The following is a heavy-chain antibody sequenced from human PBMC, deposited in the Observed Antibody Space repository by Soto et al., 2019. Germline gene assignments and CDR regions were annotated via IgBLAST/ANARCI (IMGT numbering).Heavy chain of an antibody. J-gene: IGHJ6*02. CDR3: ARDFNPYYYGSGSYYTPSFHYYGMDV. CDR2: IYYSGST. CDR1: GGSISSGGYY. Sequence: SETLSLTCTVSGGSISSGGYYRSWIRQHPGKGLEWIGYIYYSGSTYYNPSLKSRVTISVDTSKNQFSLKLSSVTAADTAVYYCARDFNPYYYGSGSYYTPSFHYYGMDVWGQGTTVTVSS. V-gene: IGHV4-31*03. D-gene: IGHD3-10*01.